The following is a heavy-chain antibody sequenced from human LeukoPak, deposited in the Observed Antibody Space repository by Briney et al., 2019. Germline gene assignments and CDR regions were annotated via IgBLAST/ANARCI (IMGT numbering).Heavy chain of an antibody. CDR3: ARDGGRYCTNGVCYRGIDY. CDR2: IYTSGST. J-gene: IGHJ4*02. Sequence: PSETLSLTCTVSGSSISSDYWSWIRQPAGKGLEWIGRIYTSGSTNYNPSLKSRVTMSVDTSKNQFSLKLSSVTAADTAVYYCARDGGRYCTNGVCYRGIDYWGQGTLVTVSS. D-gene: IGHD2-8*01. V-gene: IGHV4-4*07. CDR1: GSSISSDY.